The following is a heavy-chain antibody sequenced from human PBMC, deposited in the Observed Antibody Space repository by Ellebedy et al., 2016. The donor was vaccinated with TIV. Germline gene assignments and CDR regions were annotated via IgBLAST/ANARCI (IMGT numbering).Heavy chain of an antibody. D-gene: IGHD3-10*01. J-gene: IGHJ4*02. CDR2: ISAYTGNT. CDR3: ARDMVQGMVAIYVWFDY. Sequence: AASVKVSCKASGYTFSSFGMSWARQATGQGLELMGWISAYTGNTDLAQKFQGRVTMTTDTSTNTAYMELRSLRSDDTAVYYCARDMVQGMVAIYVWFDYWGQGTLVTVSS. V-gene: IGHV1-18*01. CDR1: GYTFSSFG.